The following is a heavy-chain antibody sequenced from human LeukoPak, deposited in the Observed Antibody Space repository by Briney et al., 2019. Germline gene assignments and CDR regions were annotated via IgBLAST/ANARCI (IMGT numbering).Heavy chain of an antibody. CDR3: AREKAYSCSSSGADY. D-gene: IGHD6-6*01. V-gene: IGHV3-48*01. Sequence: PGGSLRLSCAASGFTFSSYGMNWVRQAPGKGLEWVAYISSSSSTIYTADSAKGRFTISRDNAEKSMYLQMNSQRPEDTAAYYCAREKAYSCSSSGADYWGQGTLVTVSS. CDR1: GFTFSSYG. J-gene: IGHJ4*02. CDR2: ISSSSSTI.